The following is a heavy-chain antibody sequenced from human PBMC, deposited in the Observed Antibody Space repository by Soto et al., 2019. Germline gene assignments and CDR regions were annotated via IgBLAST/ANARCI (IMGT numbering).Heavy chain of an antibody. CDR1: GYTFTRDD. Sequence: QVQLVQSGAEVKKPGASVKVSCKASGYTFTRDDIYWVRQAPGQGLEWMGWMNPYSGNTGSAQKFQGRVTMTRNTSITTAYLELSSLRSEDTAVYYCARLDSAEGIIDHWGQGTLVTVSS. J-gene: IGHJ4*02. CDR3: ARLDSAEGIIDH. CDR2: MNPYSGNT. D-gene: IGHD6-13*01. V-gene: IGHV1-8*01.